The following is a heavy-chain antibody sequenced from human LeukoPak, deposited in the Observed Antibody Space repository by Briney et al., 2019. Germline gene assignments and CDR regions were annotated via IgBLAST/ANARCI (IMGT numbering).Heavy chain of an antibody. J-gene: IGHJ6*03. CDR2: ISSSGSTI. Sequence: GGSLRLSCAASGFTFSSYEMNWVRQAPGKGLEWVSYISSSGSTIYYADSVKGRFTISRDNAKNSLYLQMNSLRAEDTAVYYCARDRPMTTVTTTGTTYYYYHYMEVWGRETTVPVSS. D-gene: IGHD4-17*01. V-gene: IGHV3-48*03. CDR3: ARDRPMTTVTTTGTTYYYYHYMEV. CDR1: GFTFSSYE.